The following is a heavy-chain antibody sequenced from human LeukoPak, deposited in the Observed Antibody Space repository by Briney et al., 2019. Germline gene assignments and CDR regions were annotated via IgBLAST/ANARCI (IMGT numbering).Heavy chain of an antibody. J-gene: IGHJ4*02. D-gene: IGHD3-10*01. CDR2: IKQDGSEK. CDR1: GFTFSSYW. CDR3: ARGGQLLWFEESEDY. V-gene: IGHV3-7*01. Sequence: PGGSLRLSCAASGFTFSSYWMSWVRQAPGKGLEWVANIKQDGSEKYYVDSVKGRFTISRDNAKNSLYLQMNSLRAEDTAVYYCARGGQLLWFEESEDYWGQGTLVTVSS.